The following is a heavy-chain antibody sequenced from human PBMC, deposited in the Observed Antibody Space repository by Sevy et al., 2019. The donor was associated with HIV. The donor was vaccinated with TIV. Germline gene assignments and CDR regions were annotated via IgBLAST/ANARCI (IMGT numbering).Heavy chain of an antibody. CDR1: GITFNNYA. CDR2: IFGSGGTT. Sequence: GGSLRLSCAASGITFNNYAMNWVRQAPGKGLDWVSTIFGSGGTTYYADSVKGRFTISRDNSKNTLYLQINSLRTEDTTLYYCAGGRFDSSGSFDAFDMWGQGTMVTVSS. CDR3: AGGRFDSSGSFDAFDM. V-gene: IGHV3-23*01. D-gene: IGHD3-22*01. J-gene: IGHJ3*02.